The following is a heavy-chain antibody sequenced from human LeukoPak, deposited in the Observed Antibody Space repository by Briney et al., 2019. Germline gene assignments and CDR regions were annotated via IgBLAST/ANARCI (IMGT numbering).Heavy chain of an antibody. CDR1: GYTFTSYD. J-gene: IGHJ4*02. CDR3: ARDESGSPNRHFDY. V-gene: IGHV1-8*01. Sequence: GASVKVSCKASGYTFTSYDINWVRQATGQGLEWMGWMNPNSGNTGYAQKFQGRVTMTRNTSISTAYMELSSLRSEDTAVYYCARDESGSPNRHFDYWGQGTLVTVSS. CDR2: MNPNSGNT. D-gene: IGHD1-26*01.